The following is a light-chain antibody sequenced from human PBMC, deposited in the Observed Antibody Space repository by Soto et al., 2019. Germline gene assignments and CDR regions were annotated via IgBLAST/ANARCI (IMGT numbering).Light chain of an antibody. J-gene: IGKJ1*01. Sequence: ETVLTQSPGTRSLSPGERATLSVRASQTIRSNYLAWYRQTPGQAPRLLIYGASNRATGIADRFSGSGTGTYFPLIISTLEPEDFALYYGQQYGSSTWTFGQGTKVEIK. CDR1: QTIRSNY. CDR2: GAS. V-gene: IGKV3-20*01. CDR3: QQYGSSTWT.